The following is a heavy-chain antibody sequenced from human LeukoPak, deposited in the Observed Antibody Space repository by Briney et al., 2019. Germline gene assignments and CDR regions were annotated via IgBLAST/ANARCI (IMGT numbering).Heavy chain of an antibody. Sequence: PGGSLRLSCAASGFTFSSYSMNWVRQAPGKGLEWVSLISGDGGSTYYADPVKGRFTISRDNSKNSLYLQMNSLRIEDTALYYCAKSQGYCSSTSCRPYSTTWPFNYWGQGTLVTVAS. CDR3: AKSQGYCSSTSCRPYSTTWPFNY. V-gene: IGHV3-43*02. J-gene: IGHJ4*02. D-gene: IGHD2-2*01. CDR1: GFTFSSYS. CDR2: ISGDGGST.